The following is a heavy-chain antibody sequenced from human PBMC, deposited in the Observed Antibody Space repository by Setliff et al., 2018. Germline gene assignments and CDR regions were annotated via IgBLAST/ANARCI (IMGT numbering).Heavy chain of an antibody. CDR3: TRDYGFCSGGSCSYYGMDV. D-gene: IGHD2-15*01. J-gene: IGHJ6*02. Sequence: PGGSLRLSCAASGFTFSDYYMSWIRQAPGKGLEWVSYISSSGSTIYYADSVKGRFTSSRDNAKNPLYLQMNSLRADDTAVYCCTRDYGFCSGGSCSYYGMDVWGQGTTVTVSS. CDR2: ISSSGSTI. V-gene: IGHV3-11*04. CDR1: GFTFSDYY.